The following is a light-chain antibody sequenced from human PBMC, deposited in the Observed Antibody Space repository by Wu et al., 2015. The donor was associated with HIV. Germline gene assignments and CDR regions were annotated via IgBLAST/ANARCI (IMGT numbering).Light chain of an antibody. CDR2: GAS. CDR3: QHYGSSQWT. CDR1: QSVSSRN. V-gene: IGKV3-20*01. Sequence: GRATLXCRASQSVSSRNLAWYQQTPGQPPRLLIYGASSRATGIPDRFSGSGSGTDFTLTISRLEPEDFAVYYCQHYGSSQWTFGQGTKVEIK. J-gene: IGKJ1*01.